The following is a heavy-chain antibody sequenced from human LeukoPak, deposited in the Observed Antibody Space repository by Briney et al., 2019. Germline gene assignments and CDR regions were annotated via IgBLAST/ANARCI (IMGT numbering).Heavy chain of an antibody. CDR2: MYLSGTT. CDR1: GDSINSLDL. CDR3: AGLVGRYSSGLYYYYFDY. J-gene: IGHJ4*02. Sequence: SGTLSLTCTVSGDSINSLDLWSWVRQPPGKGLEWIGEMYLSGTTHSNPSVKSRVTISIDKSKNQFFLNLSSVTAADTAVYYCAGLVGRYSSGLYYYYFDYRGQGTLVTVSS. V-gene: IGHV4-4*02. D-gene: IGHD3-22*01.